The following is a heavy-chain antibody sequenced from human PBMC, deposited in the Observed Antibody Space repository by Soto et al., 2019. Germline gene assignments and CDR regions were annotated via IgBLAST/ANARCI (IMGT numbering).Heavy chain of an antibody. J-gene: IGHJ5*02. Sequence: QAQLVESGGGVVQPGRSLRLSCAASGFTFSHYAMHWVRQAPGKGLEWVAIISYDGSKKYYGDSVKGRFTISRDNSKNPPSLQMNSLRVEDTGVYYCARDVAGKNDFDPWGQGTPVTVSS. CDR2: ISYDGSKK. CDR3: ARDVAGKNDFDP. CDR1: GFTFSHYA. D-gene: IGHD1-1*01. V-gene: IGHV3-30-3*01.